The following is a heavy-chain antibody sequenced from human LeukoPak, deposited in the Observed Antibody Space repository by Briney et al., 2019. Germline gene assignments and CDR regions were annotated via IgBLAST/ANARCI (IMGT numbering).Heavy chain of an antibody. CDR1: SGSISSYY. Sequence: PSETLSLTCTVSSGSISSYYWSWIRQPPGKGLEWIGYIYYSGSTNYNPSLKSRVTISVDTSKNQFSLKLSSVTAADTAVYYCARRAGTGAGWFDPWGQGTLVTVSS. CDR2: IYYSGST. D-gene: IGHD6-19*01. J-gene: IGHJ5*02. CDR3: ARRAGTGAGWFDP. V-gene: IGHV4-59*08.